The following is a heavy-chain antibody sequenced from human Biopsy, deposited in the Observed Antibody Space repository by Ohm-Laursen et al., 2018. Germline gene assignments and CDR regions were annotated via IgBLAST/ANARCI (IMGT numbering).Heavy chain of an antibody. Sequence: SSVKVSCKTSGGTFINYAISWVRQAPGHGLEWMGGIIPMFGTATYAQMFQGRVTISADESTSTSYMELSGLTTEDTAIYYCARGPHSGSHSCFDYWGRGTLVTVSS. CDR1: GGTFINYA. J-gene: IGHJ4*02. CDR3: ARGPHSGSHSCFDY. D-gene: IGHD1-26*01. V-gene: IGHV1-69*01. CDR2: IIPMFGTA.